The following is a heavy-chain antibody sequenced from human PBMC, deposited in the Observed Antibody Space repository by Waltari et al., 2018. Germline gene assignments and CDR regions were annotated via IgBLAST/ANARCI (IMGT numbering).Heavy chain of an antibody. CDR3: ARGGGYCSSTSCYTAIDY. D-gene: IGHD2-2*02. CDR2: IYHSGST. J-gene: IGHJ4*02. Sequence: QLQLQESGSGLVKPSQTLSLTCAVSGGSISSGGYSWSWIRQPPGTGLEWIGYIYHSGSTYYNPSLKSRVTISVDRSKNQFSLKLSSVTAADTAVYYCARGGGYCSSTSCYTAIDYWGQGTLVTVSS. V-gene: IGHV4-30-2*01. CDR1: GGSISSGGYS.